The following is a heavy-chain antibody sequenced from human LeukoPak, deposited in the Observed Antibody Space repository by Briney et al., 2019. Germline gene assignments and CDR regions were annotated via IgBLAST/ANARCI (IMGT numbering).Heavy chain of an antibody. J-gene: IGHJ3*02. CDR2: ITSNGSPI. V-gene: IGHV3-11*04. D-gene: IGHD3-22*01. CDR1: GFIFSDYY. CDR3: ARAKYDTSGYYYSGFDI. Sequence: GGSLRLSCAASGFIFSDYYMGWIRQAPGKGLEWVSYITSNGSPIYYADPVKGRFTMSRDNAKKSLFLQMNSLRAEDTAVYYCARAKYDTSGYYYSGFDIWGPGTMVTVSS.